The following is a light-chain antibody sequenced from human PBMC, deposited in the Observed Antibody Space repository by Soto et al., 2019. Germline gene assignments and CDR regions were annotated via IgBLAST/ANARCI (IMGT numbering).Light chain of an antibody. CDR2: SNN. J-gene: IGLJ1*01. V-gene: IGLV1-44*01. CDR1: SSNIGSNT. Sequence: QSVLTQPPSASGTPGQRVTISCSGSSSNIGSNTVNWYQQLPGTAPKLLIYSNNQRPSGVPDRFSDSKSGPSASLAISGLQSEDEADYYCAAWDDSLNVLYVFGTGTKVTVL. CDR3: AAWDDSLNVLYV.